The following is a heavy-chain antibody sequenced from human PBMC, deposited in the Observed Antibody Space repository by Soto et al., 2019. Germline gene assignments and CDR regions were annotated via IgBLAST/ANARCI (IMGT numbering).Heavy chain of an antibody. J-gene: IGHJ4*02. CDR3: ARDRSGYDF. CDR2: IIPIFGSA. D-gene: IGHD5-12*01. V-gene: IGHV1-69*13. CDR1: GGTFSSYP. Sequence: SVNVSCKSSGGTFSSYPISWVRQASGQGLECMGWIIPIFGSADDAQEVQGRVTITADESTSTAYMELSSLRSEDTAVYYCARDRSGYDFWGQGTLVTVSS.